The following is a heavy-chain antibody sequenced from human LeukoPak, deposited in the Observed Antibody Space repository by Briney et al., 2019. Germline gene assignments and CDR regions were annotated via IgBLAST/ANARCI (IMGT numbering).Heavy chain of an antibody. D-gene: IGHD3-3*01. CDR1: GFTFSSYS. CDR2: ISSSSSYI. J-gene: IGHJ4*02. CDR3: ARSLSDGSGYYY. Sequence: GGSLRLSCAASGFTFSSYSMNWVRQAPGKGLEWVSSISSSSSYIYYADSVKGRFTISRDNAKNSLYLQMNSLRAEDTAVYYCARSLSDGSGYYYWGQGTLVTVSS. V-gene: IGHV3-21*01.